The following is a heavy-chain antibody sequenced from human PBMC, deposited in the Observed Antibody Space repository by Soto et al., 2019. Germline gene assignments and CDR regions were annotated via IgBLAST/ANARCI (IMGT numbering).Heavy chain of an antibody. CDR1: GFSISSYS. Sequence: EVQLVESGGGLVKPGGSLRLSCAASGFSISSYSMNWVRQAPGEGLEWVSSIGSSSTYIYYADSVKGRFTISRDNAKNSLYLQMNSLRAEDTAVYYCARHTTNPYKIDYWGQGTLVTVSA. V-gene: IGHV3-21*02. CDR2: IGSSSTYI. J-gene: IGHJ4*02. CDR3: ARHTTNPYKIDY. D-gene: IGHD1-1*01.